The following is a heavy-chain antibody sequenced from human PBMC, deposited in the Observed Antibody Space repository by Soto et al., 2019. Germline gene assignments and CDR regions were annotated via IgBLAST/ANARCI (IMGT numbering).Heavy chain of an antibody. J-gene: IGHJ6*02. CDR1: GGSISSGGYY. CDR3: ARDMGSSSSQGPYYYGMDV. D-gene: IGHD6-6*01. V-gene: IGHV4-31*03. Sequence: SETLSLTCTVSGGSISSGGYYWSWIRQHPGKGLEWIGYIYYSGSTYYNPSLKSRVTISVDTSKNQFSLKLSSVTAADTAVYYCARDMGSSSSQGPYYYGMDVWGQGTTVTVSS. CDR2: IYYSGST.